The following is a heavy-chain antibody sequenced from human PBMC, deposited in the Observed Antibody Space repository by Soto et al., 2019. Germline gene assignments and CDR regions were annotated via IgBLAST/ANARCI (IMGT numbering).Heavy chain of an antibody. CDR2: ISGSGGST. CDR3: QTDLVVIVIRGPPSQSLILSTTLVRAAAGGSLRLSCAASGFTFDDYAMH. Sequence: PVGSLRLSCAASGFTFSNYAVTWVRQAPGKGLEWVSTISGSGGSTYYADSVKGRFTISRDNSKNTLYLQMNSLRAEDKAVYYCQTDLVVIVIRGPPSQSLILSTTLVRAAAGGSLRLSCAASGFTFDDYAMHW. CDR1: GFTFSNYA. D-gene: IGHD2-21*01. J-gene: IGHJ1*01. V-gene: IGHV3-23*01.